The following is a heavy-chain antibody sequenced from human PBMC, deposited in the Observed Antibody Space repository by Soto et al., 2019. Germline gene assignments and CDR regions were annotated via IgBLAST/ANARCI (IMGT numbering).Heavy chain of an antibody. J-gene: IGHJ6*02. CDR2: INKNGGEK. CDR1: RFTFGTYW. CDR3: SGGNALDV. V-gene: IGHV3-7*01. Sequence: EVQLVESGGGLVQPGGSLRLSCAASRFTFGTYWMTWVRQAPGKGLEWVANINKNGGEKYYMDSVKGRLTISRDNAKKSVYLQMTRLRVEDTAVYYCSGGNALDVWGQGTTVTVSS.